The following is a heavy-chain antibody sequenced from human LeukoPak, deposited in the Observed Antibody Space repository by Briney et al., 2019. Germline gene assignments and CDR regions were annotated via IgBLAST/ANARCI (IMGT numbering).Heavy chain of an antibody. Sequence: SETLSLTCAVSGGSFSGYYWTWIRQTPGKGLEWVGGIDRTAGATYNPSSKSRVTITIDTSQNHFSLKLNSVTAADTGVYYCARGLYALRHSSWNYWGQGTLVTVSS. J-gene: IGHJ4*02. V-gene: IGHV4-34*01. CDR2: IDRTAGA. CDR1: GGSFSGYY. D-gene: IGHD6-13*01. CDR3: ARGLYALRHSSWNY.